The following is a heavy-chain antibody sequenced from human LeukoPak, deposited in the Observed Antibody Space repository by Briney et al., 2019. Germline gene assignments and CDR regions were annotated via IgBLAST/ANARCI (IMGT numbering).Heavy chain of an antibody. CDR3: ARDQLNFPY. CDR2: ISSSGGTI. D-gene: IGHD5-24*01. CDR1: GFTFSDYY. V-gene: IGHV3-11*01. Sequence: KPGGSLRLSCAASGFTFSDYYMSWIRQAPGKGLEWVSYISSSGGTINYADSLKGQFTISRDNAKNSLYLEVNSLRAEDTALYYCARDQLNFPYWGQGTLVTVSS. J-gene: IGHJ4*02.